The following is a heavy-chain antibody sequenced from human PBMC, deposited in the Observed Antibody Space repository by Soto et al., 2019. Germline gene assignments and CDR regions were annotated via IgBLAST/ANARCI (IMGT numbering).Heavy chain of an antibody. V-gene: IGHV1-3*01. CDR1: GYTFTSYA. D-gene: IGHD2-15*01. J-gene: IGHJ6*02. CDR2: INAGNGNT. CDR3: ARGYSGGGWGYYYYGMDV. Sequence: ASVKVSCKASGYTFTSYAMHWVRQAPGQRLEWMGWINAGNGNTKYSQKFQGRVTITRDTSASTAYMELSSLRSEDTAVYYCARGYSGGGWGYYYYGMDVWGQGTTVTVSS.